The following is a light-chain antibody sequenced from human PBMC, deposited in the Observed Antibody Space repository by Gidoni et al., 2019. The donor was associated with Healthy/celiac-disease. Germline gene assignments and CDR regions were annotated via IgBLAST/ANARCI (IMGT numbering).Light chain of an antibody. CDR1: QDISNY. J-gene: IGKJ4*01. CDR3: QQYDNLLT. CDR2: DAS. Sequence: DIQMPQSPSSLSASVGDRVTITGQASQDISNYLNWYQQKPGKAPKLLIYDASNLETGVPSRFSGSGSGTDFTFTISSLQPEDIATYYCQQYDNLLTFGGXTKVETK. V-gene: IGKV1-33*01.